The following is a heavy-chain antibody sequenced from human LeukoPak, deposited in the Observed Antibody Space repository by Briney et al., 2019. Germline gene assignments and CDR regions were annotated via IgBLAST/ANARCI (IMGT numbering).Heavy chain of an antibody. CDR1: GYTFTGYY. J-gene: IGHJ6*02. D-gene: IGHD6-25*01. Sequence: ASVKVSCKASGYTFTGYYMHWVRQAPGQGLEWMGWINPNSGGTNYAQKFQGRVTMTRDTSISTAYMELSRLRSDDTAVYYCARKGRGFFYYYGMDVWGQGTTVTVSS. CDR2: INPNSGGT. CDR3: ARKGRGFFYYYGMDV. V-gene: IGHV1-2*02.